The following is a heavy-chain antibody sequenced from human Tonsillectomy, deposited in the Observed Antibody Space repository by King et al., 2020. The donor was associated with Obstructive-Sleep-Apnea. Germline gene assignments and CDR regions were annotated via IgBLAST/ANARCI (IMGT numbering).Heavy chain of an antibody. V-gene: IGHV4-38-2*02. Sequence: QLQESGPGLVTPSETLSLICSVSVHSISSSHYWGWIRQSPGRGLEYIGGIYHSGSTYYNPSLKSRLTISVETSKNQISLKLSSVTATDTAIYYCARGLRYSGYDGHIDNWGQGTLVTVSS. CDR1: VHSISSSHY. D-gene: IGHD5-12*01. J-gene: IGHJ4*02. CDR3: ARGLRYSGYDGHIDN. CDR2: IYHSGST.